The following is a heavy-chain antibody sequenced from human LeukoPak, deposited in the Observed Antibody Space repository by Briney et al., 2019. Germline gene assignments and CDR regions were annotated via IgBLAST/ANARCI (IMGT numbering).Heavy chain of an antibody. Sequence: SGTLSLTCAVSGGSISSSNWWSWVRQPPGKGLEWIGSIYDSGSTYYNPSLKSRVTISVDTSKDQFSLKLNSVTAADTAVYYCARHYGPWGQGTLVTVSS. CDR1: GGSISSSNW. V-gene: IGHV4-4*02. CDR2: IYDSGST. J-gene: IGHJ5*02. CDR3: ARHYGP. D-gene: IGHD3-16*01.